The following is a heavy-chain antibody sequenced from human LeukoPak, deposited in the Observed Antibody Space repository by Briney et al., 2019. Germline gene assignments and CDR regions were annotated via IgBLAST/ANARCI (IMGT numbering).Heavy chain of an antibody. D-gene: IGHD6-13*01. CDR2: ISGSGGST. CDR3: AKSGSSWYQEDWFDP. V-gene: IGHV3-23*01. CDR1: GFTFSSYA. Sequence: PGGSLRLSCAASGFTFSSYAMSWVRQAPGKGLEWVSAISGSGGSTYYADSVKGRFTISRDNSKNTLYLQMNSLRAEDTAVYYCAKSGSSWYQEDWFDPWGQGTLVTVSS. J-gene: IGHJ5*02.